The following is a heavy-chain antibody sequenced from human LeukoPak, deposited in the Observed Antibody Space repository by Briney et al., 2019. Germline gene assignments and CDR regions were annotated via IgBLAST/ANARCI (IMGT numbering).Heavy chain of an antibody. CDR1: GYTFTSYD. V-gene: IGHV1-8*01. J-gene: IGHJ4*02. CDR3: ARGLYGSGSYTYYFDY. D-gene: IGHD3-10*01. CDR2: MNPNSGNT. Sequence: ASVKVSCKASGYTFTSYDINWVRQATGQGLEWMGWMNPNSGNTGYAQKFQGRVTMTRSTSISTAYMELSSLRSEDTAVYYCARGLYGSGSYTYYFDYWGQGTLVTVSS.